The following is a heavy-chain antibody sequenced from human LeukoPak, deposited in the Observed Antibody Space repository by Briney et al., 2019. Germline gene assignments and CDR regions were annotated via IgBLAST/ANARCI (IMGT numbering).Heavy chain of an antibody. CDR1: GGSVGSYY. CDR2: ISGTGTA. D-gene: IGHD2-2*01. Sequence: SETLSLTCTVSGGSVGSYYWTWIRQPAGKPMEWLGRISGTGTANYNPSLKSRLTMSVDTSKNQFSLRLTSVTAADTAVHYCARRARGSSYAFDIWGQGSRVIVSS. J-gene: IGHJ3*02. V-gene: IGHV4-4*07. CDR3: ARRARGSSYAFDI.